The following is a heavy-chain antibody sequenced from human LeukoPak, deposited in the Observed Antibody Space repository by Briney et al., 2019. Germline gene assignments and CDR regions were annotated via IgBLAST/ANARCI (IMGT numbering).Heavy chain of an antibody. CDR2: ISSSGSTI. V-gene: IGHV3-11*01. D-gene: IGHD3-10*01. Sequence: SLRLSPAPPIVTAWDSDRRWIPEAAGTGQKWVSYISSSGSTIYYADSVKGRFTISRDNAKNSLYLQMNSLRAEDTAVYYCARHYGSGEADYWGQGTLVTVSS. CDR3: ARHYGSGEADY. J-gene: IGHJ4*02. CDR1: IVTAWDSD.